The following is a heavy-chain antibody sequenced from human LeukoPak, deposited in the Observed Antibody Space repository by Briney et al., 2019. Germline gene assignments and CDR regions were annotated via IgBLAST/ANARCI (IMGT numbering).Heavy chain of an antibody. Sequence: PGGSLRLSCAGSGFTFSPYTMNWVRQAPGKGLEWVSCISKGGTYIYYADSVRGRFTISRDNAKNSLYLQMNSLRAEDTAEYYCAREEDSTTIRSSYGMDVWGQGTTVTVSS. D-gene: IGHD2/OR15-2a*01. CDR3: AREEDSTTIRSSYGMDV. CDR1: GFTFSPYT. J-gene: IGHJ6*02. CDR2: ISKGGTYI. V-gene: IGHV3-21*01.